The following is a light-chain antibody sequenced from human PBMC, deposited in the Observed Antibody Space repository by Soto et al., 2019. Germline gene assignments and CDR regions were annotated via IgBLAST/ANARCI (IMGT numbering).Light chain of an antibody. CDR2: EVN. Sequence: QSVLTQPPSASGSPGQSVAICCTGTSSDVGGYNYVSWYQQHPGKAPKLMIYEVNKRPSGVPDRFSGSKSGNTASLTVSGLQAVDEADYFCSSHAGSSHVFGTGTKLTVL. CDR1: SSDVGGYNY. J-gene: IGLJ1*01. V-gene: IGLV2-8*01. CDR3: SSHAGSSHV.